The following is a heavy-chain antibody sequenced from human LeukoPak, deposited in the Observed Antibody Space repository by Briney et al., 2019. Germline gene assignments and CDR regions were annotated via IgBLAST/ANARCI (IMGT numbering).Heavy chain of an antibody. Sequence: SETLSLTCTVSGGSVSNYYWSWIRQPPGKGLEWIGEINHSGSTNYNPSLKSRVTISVDTSKNQFSLKLSSVTAADTAVYYCARPRCSSTSCYYNWFDPWGQGTLVTVSS. CDR1: GGSVSNYY. D-gene: IGHD2-2*01. J-gene: IGHJ5*02. V-gene: IGHV4-34*01. CDR2: INHSGST. CDR3: ARPRCSSTSCYYNWFDP.